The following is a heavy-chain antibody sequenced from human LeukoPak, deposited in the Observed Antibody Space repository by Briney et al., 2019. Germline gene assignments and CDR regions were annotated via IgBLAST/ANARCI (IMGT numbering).Heavy chain of an antibody. CDR1: GFTFATYW. J-gene: IGHJ4*01. CDR2: INPDGSQK. D-gene: IGHD3-22*01. CDR3: ETSAHSSGND. V-gene: IGHV3-7*01. Sequence: GGSLRLSCAVSGFTFATYWMSWVRQAPGKGLECVANINPDGSQKYYLDSVKGRFTISRDNAKNALYLEMNSLRAEDTALYYCETSAHSSGNDWGHGTLVTVSS.